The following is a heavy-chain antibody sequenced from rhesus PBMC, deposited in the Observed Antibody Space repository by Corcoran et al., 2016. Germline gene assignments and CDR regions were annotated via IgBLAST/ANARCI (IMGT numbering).Heavy chain of an antibody. CDR2: IYWDDDK. V-gene: IGHV2-1*01. D-gene: IGHD3-34*01. J-gene: IGHJ3*01. CDR3: ARRGDPGGAFDC. CDR1: GFSLSTRGMG. Sequence: QVTLKESGPALVKPTQTLTLTCTVSGFSLSTRGMGVGWIRQPSRKPLEWLAHIYWDDDKSYSTALKIRLTISKDTSKNHVVLTMTNMDPVDTATYYCARRGDPGGAFDCWGQGLRVTVSA.